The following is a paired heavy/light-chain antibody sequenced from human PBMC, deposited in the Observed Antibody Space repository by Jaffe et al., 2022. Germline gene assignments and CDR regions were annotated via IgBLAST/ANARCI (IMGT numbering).Light chain of an antibody. CDR2: KIS. V-gene: IGKV2-30*02. J-gene: IGKJ1*01. CDR3: MQGTHWPRT. Sequence: DVVMTQSPLSLPVTLGQPASISCRSSQSLAHRDGNTYLSWFQQRPGQSPRRLIYKISNRDSGVPDRFSGSGSGTDFTLKISRVEADDVGVYYCMQGTHWPRTFGQGTKVEIK. CDR1: QSLAHRDGNTY.
Heavy chain of an antibody. Sequence: EVQLLESGGGFVQPGGSLRLSCAASGFTFINCAMTWVRQAPGKGLECVSSISGGGSDTYYADSVKGRFTISRDNSKNTLYLQMNSLRAEDTAVYYCARNSNLDYWGQGTLVTVSS. J-gene: IGHJ4*02. CDR3: ARNSNLDY. V-gene: IGHV3-23*01. CDR1: GFTFINCA. CDR2: ISGGGSDT.